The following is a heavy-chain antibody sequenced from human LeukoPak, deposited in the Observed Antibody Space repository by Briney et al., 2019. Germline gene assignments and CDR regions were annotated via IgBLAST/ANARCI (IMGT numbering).Heavy chain of an antibody. V-gene: IGHV3-66*01. CDR2: IYRGGST. CDR3: ARDVGIAAAGTNY. J-gene: IGHJ4*02. Sequence: PGGSLRLSCAASGFTVSSNYMSWVRQAPGKGLEWVAVIYRGGSTYYAVSVMGRFTISRDNSKNTLYFQMKSLRAEGTAVYYCARDVGIAAAGTNYWGQGTLVTVSS. D-gene: IGHD6-13*01. CDR1: GFTVSSNY.